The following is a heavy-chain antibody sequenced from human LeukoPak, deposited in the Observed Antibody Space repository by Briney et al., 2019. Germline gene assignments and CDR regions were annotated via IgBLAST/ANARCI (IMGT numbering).Heavy chain of an antibody. CDR1: GGSISSSSYY. Sequence: PSETLSLTCTVSGGSISSSSYYWGWIRQPPGKGLEWIGSIYYSGSTYYNPSLKSRVTISVDTSKNQFSLKLSSVTAADTAVYYCARDQSDSDSSDAFDIWGQGTMVTVSS. CDR3: ARDQSDSDSSDAFDI. D-gene: IGHD3-22*01. V-gene: IGHV4-39*07. CDR2: IYYSGST. J-gene: IGHJ3*02.